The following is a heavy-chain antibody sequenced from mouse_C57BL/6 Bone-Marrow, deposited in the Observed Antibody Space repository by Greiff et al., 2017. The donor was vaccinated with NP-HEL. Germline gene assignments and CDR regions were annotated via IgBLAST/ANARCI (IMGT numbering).Heavy chain of an antibody. D-gene: IGHD3-2*02. V-gene: IGHV1-75*01. CDR3: AKTAQAPYYFDY. CDR1: GYTFTDYY. CDR2: IFPGSGST. Sequence: VQLQQSGPELVKPGASVKISCKASGYTFTDYYINWVKQRPGQGLEWIGWIFPGSGSTYYNEKFKGKATLTVDKSSSTAYMLLSGLTSEDSAVYFCAKTAQAPYYFDYWGQGTTLTVSS. J-gene: IGHJ2*01.